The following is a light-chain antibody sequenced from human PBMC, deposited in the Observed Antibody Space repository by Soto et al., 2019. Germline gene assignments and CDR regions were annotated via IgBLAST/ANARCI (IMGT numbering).Light chain of an antibody. J-gene: IGKJ2*01. CDR1: QSVDSY. V-gene: IGKV3-11*01. Sequence: IVLTQSPATLSLSPGERATLSCRASQSVDSYLAWYQQKPGQAPRLLIYDASNTATGIPARFSGSGSGTDFTLTISNLQPEDSATFYCQQSYSVPHTFGQGTKLEIK. CDR2: DAS. CDR3: QQSYSVPHT.